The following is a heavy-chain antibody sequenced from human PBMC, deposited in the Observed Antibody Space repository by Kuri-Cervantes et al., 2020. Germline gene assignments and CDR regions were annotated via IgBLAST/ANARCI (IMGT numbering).Heavy chain of an antibody. D-gene: IGHD3-22*01. V-gene: IGHV1-18*01. CDR3: ARDQFDYDSSGIFDY. CDR1: GYTFTSYG. J-gene: IGHJ4*02. CDR2: ISAYNGNT. Sequence: ASVKVSCKASGYTFTSYGISWVRQAPGQGLEWMGWISAYNGNTNYAQKLQGRVTMTTDTSTSTVYMELSSLRSEDTAVYYCARDQFDYDSSGIFDYWGQGTLVTVSS.